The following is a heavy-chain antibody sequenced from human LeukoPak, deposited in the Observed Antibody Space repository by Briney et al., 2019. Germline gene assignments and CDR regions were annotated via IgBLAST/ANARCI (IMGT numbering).Heavy chain of an antibody. CDR3: ARGLGVAGHYCYGMDV. J-gene: IGHJ6*04. V-gene: IGHV4-34*01. CDR2: INHSGST. D-gene: IGHD2-15*01. Sequence: KPSETLSLTCAVYGGSFSGYYWSWIRQPPGKGLEWIGEINHSGSTNYNPSLKSRVTISVDTSKNQFSLKLSSVTAADTAVYYCARGLGVAGHYCYGMDVWGKGTTVTVSS. CDR1: GGSFSGYY.